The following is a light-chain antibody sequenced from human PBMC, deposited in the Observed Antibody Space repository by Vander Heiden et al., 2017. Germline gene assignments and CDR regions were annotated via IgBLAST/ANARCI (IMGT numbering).Light chain of an antibody. Sequence: AIPMTQSPSSLSASVGDRVIITCRASQGIRNELGWYQQKPGKAPKLLIYAASSLQTGVPLRFSGSGSGTDFTLTISSLQPEDFATYYCLQDYSYPRTFGQGTKVEIK. CDR2: AAS. J-gene: IGKJ1*01. V-gene: IGKV1-6*01. CDR1: QGIRNE. CDR3: LQDYSYPRT.